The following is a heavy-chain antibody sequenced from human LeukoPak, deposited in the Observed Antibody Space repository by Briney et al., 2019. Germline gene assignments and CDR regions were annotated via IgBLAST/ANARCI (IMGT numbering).Heavy chain of an antibody. CDR1: GFSFSDSY. CDR3: AGTRWELLY. V-gene: IGHV3-11*01. D-gene: IGHD1-26*01. CDR2: ITSSGTTT. J-gene: IGHJ4*02. Sequence: GGSLRLSCSASGFSFSDSYMSWFRLSPEKGLEWIAYITSSGTTTEYADSMKGRFTISRVNAKNSLYLQMNSLRSEDTAVYYCAGTRWELLYWGQGTLVTVSS.